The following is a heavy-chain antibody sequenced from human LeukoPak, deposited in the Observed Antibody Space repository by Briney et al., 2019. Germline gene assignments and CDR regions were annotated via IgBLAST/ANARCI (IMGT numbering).Heavy chain of an antibody. J-gene: IGHJ4*02. D-gene: IGHD5-24*01. Sequence: PSETLSLTCTVSGYSISSGYYWGWIRQPPGKGLEWIGSIYHSGSTYYNPSLKSRVTISVDTSKNQFSLKLSSVTAADTAVYYCARAEMATTPFDYWGQGTLVTVSS. CDR1: GYSISSGYY. V-gene: IGHV4-38-2*02. CDR3: ARAEMATTPFDY. CDR2: IYHSGST.